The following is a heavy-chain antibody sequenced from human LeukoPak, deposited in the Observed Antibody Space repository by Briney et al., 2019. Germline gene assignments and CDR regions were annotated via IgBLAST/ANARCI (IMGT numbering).Heavy chain of an antibody. CDR3: ARELRSSTIYYYGMDV. D-gene: IGHD2-2*01. J-gene: IGHJ6*02. Sequence: ASVKVSCKASGYTFTSYYMHWVRQAPGQGLEWMGIINPSGGSTSYAQKFQGRVTMTRDTSTSTVYMELRSLRSDDTAVYYCARELRSSTIYYYGMDVWGQGTMVTVSS. CDR2: INPSGGST. CDR1: GYTFTSYY. V-gene: IGHV1-46*01.